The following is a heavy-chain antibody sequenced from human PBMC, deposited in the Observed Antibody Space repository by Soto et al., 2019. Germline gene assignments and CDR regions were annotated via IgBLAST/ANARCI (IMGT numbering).Heavy chain of an antibody. V-gene: IGHV3-23*01. CDR1: GFTFSSYA. D-gene: IGHD3-10*01. CDR3: AKDYLTYYYGSGMGGYYFDY. J-gene: IGHJ4*02. CDR2: ISGSGGST. Sequence: GGSLRLSCAASGFTFSSYAMSWVRQAPGKGLEWVSAISGSGGSTYYADSVKGGFNISRENSKKTLYLQMNSLRAEYTAVYYCAKDYLTYYYGSGMGGYYFDYWGQGTLVTVSS.